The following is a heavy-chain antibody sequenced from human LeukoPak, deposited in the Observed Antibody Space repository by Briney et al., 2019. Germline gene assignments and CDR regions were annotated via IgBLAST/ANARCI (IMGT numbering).Heavy chain of an antibody. Sequence: ASVKVSCKASGYTFTSYGISWVRQAPGQGLEWMGWISAYNGNTNYAQKLQGRVTMTTDTSTSTAYMELRSLRSDDTAVHYCARDGLPGIAAAGAYNWFDPWGQGTLVTVSS. CDR3: ARDGLPGIAAAGAYNWFDP. CDR2: ISAYNGNT. D-gene: IGHD6-13*01. V-gene: IGHV1-18*01. J-gene: IGHJ5*02. CDR1: GYTFTSYG.